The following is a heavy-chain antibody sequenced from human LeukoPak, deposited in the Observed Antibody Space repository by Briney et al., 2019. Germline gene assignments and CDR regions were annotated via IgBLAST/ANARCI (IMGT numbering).Heavy chain of an antibody. Sequence: SETLSLTCTVSGGSIRSYYWSWIRQPPGKGLEWIGYIYYSGSTNYNPSLKSRVTISVDTSKNQFSLKLSSVTAADTAVYYCARCTRDTRSYYFDYWGQGTLVTVSS. V-gene: IGHV4-59*08. CDR2: IYYSGST. D-gene: IGHD2-2*01. CDR1: GGSIRSYY. J-gene: IGHJ4*02. CDR3: ARCTRDTRSYYFDY.